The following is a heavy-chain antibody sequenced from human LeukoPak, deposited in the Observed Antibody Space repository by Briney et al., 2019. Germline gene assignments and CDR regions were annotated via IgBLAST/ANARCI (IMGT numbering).Heavy chain of an antibody. V-gene: IGHV1-46*01. J-gene: IGHJ3*02. Sequence: ASVTVSCKASGYTFTSYYMHWVRQAPGQGLEWMGIINPSGGSTSYAQKFQGRVTMTRDTSTSTVYMELSSLRSEDTAVYYCARQRPRLAFDIWGQGTMVTVSS. CDR3: ARQRPRLAFDI. CDR2: INPSGGST. CDR1: GYTFTSYY.